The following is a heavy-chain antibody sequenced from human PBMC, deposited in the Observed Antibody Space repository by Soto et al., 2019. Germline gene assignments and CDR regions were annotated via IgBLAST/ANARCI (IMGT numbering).Heavy chain of an antibody. Sequence: QVQLQESGSGLVKPSQTLSLTCAVSGGYIVSGGYSWGWIRQPPGKGLEWIGTAYPRVSTYYDPSLKSRVTISLDLSKNQFYLNLNSVTAAETAVYYCARVAGSGWYDAWGQGTLVTVSS. CDR1: GGYIVSGGYS. V-gene: IGHV4-30-2*01. CDR3: ARVAGSGWYDA. J-gene: IGHJ5*02. CDR2: AYPRVST. D-gene: IGHD6-19*01.